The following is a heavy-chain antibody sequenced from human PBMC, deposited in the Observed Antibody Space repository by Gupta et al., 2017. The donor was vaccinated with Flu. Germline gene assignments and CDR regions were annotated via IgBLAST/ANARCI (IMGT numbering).Heavy chain of an antibody. CDR1: GFVFSSFG. D-gene: IGHD3-16*02. CDR3: ARDPVVPSKGDFYYFYLDV. Sequence: QVQLVESGGGVVQPGRSLRLSCAASGFVFSSFGIHWVRQAPGKGLEWVAMIWNDGSQKDYADSVKGRFIISRDNAKNTVYLHMNSLRVEDTAVYYCARDPVVPSKGDFYYFYLDVWGKGTTVTVSS. J-gene: IGHJ6*03. CDR2: IWNDGSQK. V-gene: IGHV3-33*01.